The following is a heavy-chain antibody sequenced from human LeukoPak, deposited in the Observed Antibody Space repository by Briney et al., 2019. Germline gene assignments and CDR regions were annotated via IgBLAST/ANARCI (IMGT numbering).Heavy chain of an antibody. CDR2: ISSSSSYI. Sequence: PGGSLRLSCAASGFTFSSYSMNWVRQAPGKGLEWVSSISSSSSYIYYADSVKGRFTISRDNAKNSLYLQMNSLRAEDTAVYYCARDRVEMATDTFDYWGQGTLVTVSS. V-gene: IGHV3-21*01. CDR1: GFTFSSYS. D-gene: IGHD5-24*01. J-gene: IGHJ4*02. CDR3: ARDRVEMATDTFDY.